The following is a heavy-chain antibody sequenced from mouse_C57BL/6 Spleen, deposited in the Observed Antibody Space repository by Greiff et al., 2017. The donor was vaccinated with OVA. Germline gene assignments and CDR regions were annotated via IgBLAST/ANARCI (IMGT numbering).Heavy chain of an antibody. CDR2: IYPGSGST. D-gene: IGHD1-1*01. J-gene: IGHJ1*03. CDR3: ARGGYYYGSGYGRGYFDV. V-gene: IGHV1-55*01. CDR1: GYTFTSYW. Sequence: QVQLQQPGAELVKPGASVKMSCKASGYTFTSYWITWVKQRPGQGLEWFGDIYPGSGSTNYNEKFQSKVTLTVDTSSCTAYMQLSSLTSEDSAVYYCARGGYYYGSGYGRGYFDVWGTGTTVTVSS.